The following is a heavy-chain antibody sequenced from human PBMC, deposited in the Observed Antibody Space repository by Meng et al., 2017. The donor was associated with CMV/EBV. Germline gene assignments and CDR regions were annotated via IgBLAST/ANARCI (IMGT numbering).Heavy chain of an antibody. D-gene: IGHD4-23*01. V-gene: IGHV3-48*03. CDR1: GFTFSNYE. CDR2: ISPTGSTT. J-gene: IGHJ4*02. CDR3: ARVGRWGGY. Sequence: GGSLRLSCTASGFTFSNYEMNWVRQAPGKGLEWVSYISPTGSTTYYADSMKGRFTISRDNAKNSLYLQMNSLREEDTAVYYCARVGRWGGYWGQGTLVPSPQ.